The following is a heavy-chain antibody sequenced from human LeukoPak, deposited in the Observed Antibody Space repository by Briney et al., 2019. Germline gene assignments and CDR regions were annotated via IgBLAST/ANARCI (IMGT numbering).Heavy chain of an antibody. CDR2: IYYSGST. D-gene: IGHD2-8*01. CDR3: ARDLMAPRSPLYWFDP. CDR1: GGSISSSSYY. V-gene: IGHV4-39*07. Sequence: SETLSLTCTVSGGSISSSSYYWGWIRQPPGKGLEWIGSIYYSGSTYYNPSLKSRVTISVDTSKNQFSLKLSSVTAADTAVYYCARDLMAPRSPLYWFDPWGQGTLVTVSS. J-gene: IGHJ5*02.